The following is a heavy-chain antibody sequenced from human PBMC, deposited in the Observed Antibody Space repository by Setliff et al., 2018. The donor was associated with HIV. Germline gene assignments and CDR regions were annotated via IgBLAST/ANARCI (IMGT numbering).Heavy chain of an antibody. J-gene: IGHJ3*02. Sequence: PSETLSLTCTVSGGSISGFHWSWIRQSPGKGLEWIGYIYTGGSTNYNPSLKSRVTISVDTSKSQFSLKLNSVTAADTAVYYCARELGASPHDVFGIWGQGTMVTVSS. V-gene: IGHV4-4*08. CDR2: IYTGGST. CDR3: ARELGASPHDVFGI. CDR1: GGSISGFH. D-gene: IGHD3-16*01.